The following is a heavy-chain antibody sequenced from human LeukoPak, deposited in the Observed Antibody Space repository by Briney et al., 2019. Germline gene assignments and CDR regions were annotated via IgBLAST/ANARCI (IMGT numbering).Heavy chain of an antibody. Sequence: GGSLRLSCAASGFTFSSYGMHWVRQAPGKGLEWVAFIRYGGSNKYYADSVKGRFTASRDNSKNMLFLQMNDLAVEDTAVYFCARGTRVQLPRYYYHGLALWGQGTTVIVSS. J-gene: IGHJ6*02. CDR1: GFTFSSYG. D-gene: IGHD3-10*01. CDR2: IRYGGSNK. V-gene: IGHV3-30*02. CDR3: ARGTRVQLPRYYYHGLAL.